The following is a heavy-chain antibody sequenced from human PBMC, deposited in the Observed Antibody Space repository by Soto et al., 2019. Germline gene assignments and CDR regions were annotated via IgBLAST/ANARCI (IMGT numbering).Heavy chain of an antibody. D-gene: IGHD5-12*01. CDR3: ATRXGYDAMPMDYYYYGMDV. CDR1: GGTFSSYA. CDR2: IIPIFGTA. V-gene: IGHV1-69*13. J-gene: IGHJ6*02. Sequence: GASVKVSCKASGGTFSSYAISWVRQAPGQGLEWMGGIIPIFGTANYAQKFQGRVTITADESTSTAYMELSSLRSEDTAVYYCATRXGYDAMPMDYYYYGMDVWGQGTTVTVSS.